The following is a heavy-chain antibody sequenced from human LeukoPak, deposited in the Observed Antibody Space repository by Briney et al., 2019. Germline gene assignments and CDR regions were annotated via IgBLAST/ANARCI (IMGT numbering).Heavy chain of an antibody. J-gene: IGHJ4*02. CDR3: ARDPEGENDY. CDR1: GFTFSSYG. V-gene: IGHV3-48*04. Sequence: GGSLRLSCAASGFTFSSYGMNWVRQAPGKGLEWVSYISSGSTTIYYADSVKGRFTISRDNAKNSLYLQMNSLRAEDTAVYYCARDPEGENDYWGQGTLVTVSS. CDR2: ISSGSTTI. D-gene: IGHD1-14*01.